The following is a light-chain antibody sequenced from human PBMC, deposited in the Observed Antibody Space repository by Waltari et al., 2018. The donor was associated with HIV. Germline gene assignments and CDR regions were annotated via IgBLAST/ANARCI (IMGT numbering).Light chain of an antibody. CDR1: RTDIGSYNY. CDR2: EVN. J-gene: IGLJ2*01. CDR3: SSYAGSNIVL. Sequence: QSALTQPPSASGSPGQSVTISCTGTRTDIGSYNYVPWYQQHPGKAPKLIIYEVNKRPSGVPDRFSGSKSGDTASLTVSGLQAEDEADYYCSSYAGSNIVLFGGGTKLTVL. V-gene: IGLV2-8*01.